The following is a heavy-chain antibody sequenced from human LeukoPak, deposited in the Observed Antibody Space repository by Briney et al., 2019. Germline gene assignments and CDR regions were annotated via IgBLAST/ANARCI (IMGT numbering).Heavy chain of an antibody. Sequence: VGSLRLSCAASGFTFSSYAMSWVRQAPGKGLEWVSAISGSGGSTYYADSVKGRFTISRDNAKNSLYLQMNSLRAEDTALYYCAKDIWEESGFDYWGQGTLVTVSS. D-gene: IGHD1-26*01. CDR3: AKDIWEESGFDY. CDR1: GFTFSSYA. V-gene: IGHV3-23*01. CDR2: ISGSGGST. J-gene: IGHJ4*02.